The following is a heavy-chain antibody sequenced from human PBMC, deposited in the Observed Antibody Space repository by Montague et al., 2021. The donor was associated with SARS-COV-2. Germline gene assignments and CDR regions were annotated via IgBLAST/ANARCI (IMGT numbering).Heavy chain of an antibody. Sequence: SETLSLTCTVSGGSISSYYWSWIRQPRGKGLEWIGYIYYSGSTNXSPSLKSRVTISVDTSKNQFSLKLSSVTAADTAVYYCARALYCSDGSCYPNWFDPWGQGTLVTVSS. J-gene: IGHJ5*02. CDR3: ARALYCSDGSCYPNWFDP. CDR2: IYYSGST. D-gene: IGHD2-15*01. CDR1: GGSISSYY. V-gene: IGHV4-59*01.